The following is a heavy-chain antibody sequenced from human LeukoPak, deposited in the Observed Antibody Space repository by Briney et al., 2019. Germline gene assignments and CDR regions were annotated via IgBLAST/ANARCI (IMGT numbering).Heavy chain of an antibody. D-gene: IGHD2-2*01. CDR2: ISYDGSNK. Sequence: GRSLRLSCAASGFTFSSYAMHWVRQAPGKGLEWVAVISYDGSNKYYADSVKGRFTISRDNAKNSLYLQMNSLRAEDTAVYYCARGGYCSSSICYSLNAFDIWGQGTMFTVSS. J-gene: IGHJ3*02. V-gene: IGHV3-30-3*01. CDR1: GFTFSSYA. CDR3: ARGGYCSSSICYSLNAFDI.